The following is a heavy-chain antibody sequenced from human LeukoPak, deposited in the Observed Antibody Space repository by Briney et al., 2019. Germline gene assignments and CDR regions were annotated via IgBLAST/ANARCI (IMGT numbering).Heavy chain of an antibody. V-gene: IGHV3-20*04. Sequence: GGSLILSCAASGFTLDAYTMHWVRQVPGKVLHCASGINWNGGGTEYADSVKGRFTISRDNAKNSLYMQMNSLRAEDTAVYYCARDAYHSDSSVPYYLDYWGQGTLVNVSS. CDR3: ARDAYHSDSSVPYYLDY. D-gene: IGHD3-22*01. CDR1: GFTLDAYT. J-gene: IGHJ4*02. CDR2: INWNGGGT.